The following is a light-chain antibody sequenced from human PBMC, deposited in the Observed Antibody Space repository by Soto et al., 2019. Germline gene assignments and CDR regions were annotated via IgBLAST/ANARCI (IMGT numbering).Light chain of an antibody. CDR1: QTVSSK. CDR3: QQYYTWYT. Sequence: EIVMTQSPATLSVSPGERATLSCRASQTVSSKLAWYQQKPGQAPRLLIYGASTRASGIPARFSGSGSAAEFTLTISSLQSEDFAVYYCQQYYTWYTFGQGTKLEIK. V-gene: IGKV3D-15*01. J-gene: IGKJ2*01. CDR2: GAS.